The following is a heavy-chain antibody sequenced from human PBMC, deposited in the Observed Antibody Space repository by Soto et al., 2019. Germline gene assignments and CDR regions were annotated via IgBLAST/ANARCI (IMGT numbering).Heavy chain of an antibody. CDR1: GYTFTNYW. Sequence: GESLKISCNGSGYTFTNYWIGWVRQMPGKGPEWMGIIYPGDSDTKYNPSFQGQVTISADKSITTTYLQWSSLKASDTAIYYCAASIFYYGMDVWGQGTTVTVSS. V-gene: IGHV5-51*01. CDR3: AASIFYYGMDV. J-gene: IGHJ6*02. CDR2: IYPGDSDT.